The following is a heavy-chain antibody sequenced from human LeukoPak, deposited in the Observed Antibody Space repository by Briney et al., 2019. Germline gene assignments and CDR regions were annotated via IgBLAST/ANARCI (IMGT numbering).Heavy chain of an antibody. Sequence: ASVKVSCKASGYTFTSYAMNWVRQAPGQGLEWMGWINTNTGNPTYAQGFTGRFVFSLDTSVSTAYLLISSLKAEDTAVYYCARDRYCSGGSCYYWPFYYYYYGMDVWGQGTTVTVSS. CDR3: ARDRYCSGGSCYYWPFYYYYYGMDV. CDR1: GYTFTSYA. J-gene: IGHJ6*02. V-gene: IGHV7-4-1*02. CDR2: INTNTGNP. D-gene: IGHD2-15*01.